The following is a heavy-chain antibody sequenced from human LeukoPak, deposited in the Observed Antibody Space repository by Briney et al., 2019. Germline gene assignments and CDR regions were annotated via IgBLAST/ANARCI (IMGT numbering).Heavy chain of an antibody. CDR3: ARCYYGSGSPNWYFDL. V-gene: IGHV3-20*04. CDR1: GFTFDDHG. D-gene: IGHD3-10*01. Sequence: PGGSLRLSCAASGFTFDDHGMSWVRQAPGKGLEWVSGINWNGGSKGYADSVKGRFTISRDNAKNSLYLQMNSLRAEDTAVYYCARCYYGSGSPNWYFDLWGRGTLVTVSS. CDR2: INWNGGSK. J-gene: IGHJ2*01.